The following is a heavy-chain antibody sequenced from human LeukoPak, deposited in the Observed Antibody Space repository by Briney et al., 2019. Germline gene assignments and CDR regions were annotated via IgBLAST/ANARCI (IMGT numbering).Heavy chain of an antibody. CDR2: MYDSGST. V-gene: IGHV4-59*08. Sequence: NPSETLSLTCTVSGGSLSSYYWNWIRQTPGKGLEWIGYMYDSGSTKCNPSLKSRVTISVDTSKNQFFLSLTSVTAADTAVYYCARHSGRDSSCPWGQGTLVTVSS. D-gene: IGHD6-6*01. CDR3: ARHSGRDSSCP. J-gene: IGHJ4*02. CDR1: GGSLSSYY.